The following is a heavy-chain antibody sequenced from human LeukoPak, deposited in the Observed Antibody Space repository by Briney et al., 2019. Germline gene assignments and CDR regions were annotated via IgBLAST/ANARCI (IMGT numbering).Heavy chain of an antibody. V-gene: IGHV3-74*01. D-gene: IGHD2-15*01. Sequence: PGGSLRLSCAASGFTFSSYWMHWVRQAPGKGLVWVSRINSDGSSTSYADSVKGRFTTSGDNAKNTLYLQMNSLRAEDTAVYYCARVGYCSGGSCYWTKFDYWGQGTLVTVSS. J-gene: IGHJ4*02. CDR2: INSDGSST. CDR1: GFTFSSYW. CDR3: ARVGYCSGGSCYWTKFDY.